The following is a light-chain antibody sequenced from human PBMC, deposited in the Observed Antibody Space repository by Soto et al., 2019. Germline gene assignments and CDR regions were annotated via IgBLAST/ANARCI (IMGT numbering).Light chain of an antibody. J-gene: IGKJ4*01. CDR2: AAS. Sequence: TQPPSSLSASVAGRVTLSCXANQNIANFLNWYQQKPGKAPKLLIRAASSFQTGASKTFTGPGSGTDFNLTIKSLHPEEFATYYCHQSYSTPQTVGEGTKGDIK. V-gene: IGKV1-39*01. CDR3: HQSYSTPQT. CDR1: QNIANF.